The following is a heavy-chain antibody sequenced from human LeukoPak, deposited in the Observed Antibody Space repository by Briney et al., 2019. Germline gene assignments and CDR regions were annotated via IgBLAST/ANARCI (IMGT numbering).Heavy chain of an antibody. Sequence: QSGGSLRLSCAASEFTFVRYAMNGVRQAPGKGLEWVSYISSSSFKIGYADSVKGRFTISRDNSKNSLYLQMDSLRVEDTAVYYCVRDPSYGSSWYYYMDVWGKGTTVTVSS. CDR2: ISSSSFKI. D-gene: IGHD6-13*01. V-gene: IGHV3-48*04. CDR1: EFTFVRYA. CDR3: VRDPSYGSSWYYYMDV. J-gene: IGHJ6*03.